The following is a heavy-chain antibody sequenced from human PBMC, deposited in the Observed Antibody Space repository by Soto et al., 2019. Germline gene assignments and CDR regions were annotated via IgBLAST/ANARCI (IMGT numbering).Heavy chain of an antibody. Sequence: QVQLQQWGAGLLKPSETLSLTCTVNGGSLTGYYWSWIRQPPGKGLEWIGEVKDGGSTNYSPSLRGRVSISAATSKNHSSLRLTSVTAADAAVYFCARGQEGIAATHWDQGALVTVSS. CDR1: GGSLTGYY. CDR2: VKDGGST. CDR3: ARGQEGIAATH. V-gene: IGHV4-34*01. J-gene: IGHJ4*02. D-gene: IGHD5-12*01.